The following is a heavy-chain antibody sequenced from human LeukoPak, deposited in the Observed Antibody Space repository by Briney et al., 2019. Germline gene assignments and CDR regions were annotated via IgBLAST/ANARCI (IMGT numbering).Heavy chain of an antibody. J-gene: IGHJ5*02. CDR2: IYPGDSRI. Sequence: GESLKISFQGFGYSFTSYWIGWVRPMPGKGMEWMGVIYPGDSRIRYNPSFQGQVTISVDKSISTAYLQWVSLRASDSAMYYCACRDLTSTWSFPWGQGTLVTVSS. CDR3: ACRDLTSTWSFP. V-gene: IGHV5-51*01. CDR1: GYSFTSYW. D-gene: IGHD6-13*01.